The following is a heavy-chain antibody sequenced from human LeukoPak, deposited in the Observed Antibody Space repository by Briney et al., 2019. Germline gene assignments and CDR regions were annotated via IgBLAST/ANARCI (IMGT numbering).Heavy chain of an antibody. J-gene: IGHJ4*02. D-gene: IGHD1-14*01. CDR3: AILAPEPLDY. V-gene: IGHV4-34*01. CDR2: INHSGST. CDR1: GGSFSGYY. Sequence: SETLSLTCAVYGGSFSGYYWSWIRQPPGKGLEWIGEINHSGSTNYNPSLTSRVTISVDTSKNQFSLKLSSVTAADTAVYYCAILAPEPLDYWGQGTLVTVSS.